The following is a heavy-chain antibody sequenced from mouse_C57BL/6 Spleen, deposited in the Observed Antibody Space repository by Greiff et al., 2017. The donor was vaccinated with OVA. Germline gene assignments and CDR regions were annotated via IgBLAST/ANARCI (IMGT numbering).Heavy chain of an antibody. Sequence: QVQLQQSGAELVKPGASVKLSCKASGYTFTSYWMQWVKQRPGQGLEWIGEIDPSDSYTNYNQKFKGKATLTVDTSSSTAYMQLSSLTSEDSAVYYCARPSREYFDYWGQGTTLTVSS. CDR2: IDPSDSYT. CDR3: ARPSREYFDY. V-gene: IGHV1-50*01. CDR1: GYTFTSYW. J-gene: IGHJ2*01.